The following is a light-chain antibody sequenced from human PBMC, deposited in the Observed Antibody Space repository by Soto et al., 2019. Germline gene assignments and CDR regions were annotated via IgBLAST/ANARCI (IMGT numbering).Light chain of an antibody. CDR2: DAS. J-gene: IGKJ5*01. CDR3: QQYNSYIYT. Sequence: EIVLTQSPATLSLSPGERATLSCRANQSVSSYLAWYQQKPGQAPRLLIYDASNRATGIPSRFSGSGSGTEFTLTISSLQPDDFATYYCQQYNSYIYTFGQGTRLEIK. V-gene: IGKV3-11*01. CDR1: QSVSSY.